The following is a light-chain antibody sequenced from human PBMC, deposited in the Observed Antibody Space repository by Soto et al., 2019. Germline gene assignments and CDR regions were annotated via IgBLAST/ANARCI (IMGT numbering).Light chain of an antibody. CDR2: GAS. Sequence: EVVLTQSPATLSVSPGERATLSCRASQTVSRSLAWYQQKPGQAPRLLIYGASTRATGIPGRFSGSGSGTDLTLTISSLQSEDFAVYYCQQYIDWPPYTFGQGTKVEIK. CDR1: QTVSRS. V-gene: IGKV3-15*01. CDR3: QQYIDWPPYT. J-gene: IGKJ2*01.